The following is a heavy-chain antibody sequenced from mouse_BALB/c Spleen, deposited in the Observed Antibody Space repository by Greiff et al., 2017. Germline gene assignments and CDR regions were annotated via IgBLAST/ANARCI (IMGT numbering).Heavy chain of an antibody. CDR3: ARRGNYYGNCFDY. Sequence: EVHLVESGGGLVQPGGSRKLSCAASGFTFSSFGMHWVRQAPEKGLEWVAYISSGSSTIYYADTVKGRFTISRDNPKNTLFLQMTSLRSEDTAMYYCARRGNYYGNCFDYWGQGTTLTVSS. CDR2: ISSGSSTI. CDR1: GFTFSSFG. D-gene: IGHD2-1*01. J-gene: IGHJ2*01. V-gene: IGHV5-17*02.